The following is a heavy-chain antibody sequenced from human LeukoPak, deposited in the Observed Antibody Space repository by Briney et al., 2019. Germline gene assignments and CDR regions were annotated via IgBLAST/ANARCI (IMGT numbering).Heavy chain of an antibody. CDR3: ARVHYYDNSGYSFDY. Sequence: ASVKVSCKASGYTFIAYYIHWVRQAPGQGLEWMGWSNPNNGGTNYAQKFQGRVTMTRDTSISTAYMELSRLRSDDTAIYYCARVHYYDNSGYSFDYWGQGTLVTVSS. V-gene: IGHV1-2*02. D-gene: IGHD3-22*01. CDR1: GYTFIAYY. J-gene: IGHJ4*02. CDR2: SNPNNGGT.